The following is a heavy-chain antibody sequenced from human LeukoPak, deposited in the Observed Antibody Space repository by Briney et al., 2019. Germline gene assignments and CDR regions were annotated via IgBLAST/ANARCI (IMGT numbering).Heavy chain of an antibody. CDR1: GYPFISYG. J-gene: IGHJ4*02. V-gene: IGHV1-18*04. CDR3: ARVFYFYDTSGPQYSFDY. D-gene: IGHD3-22*01. Sequence: ASVKVSCKTSGYPFISYGLSWVRQAPGQGLEWMGWISAYNGDTNYAQRLQGRVTMTTDTSTTTAYMELRSLRSDDTAVYYCARVFYFYDTSGPQYSFDYWGQGTLVTASS. CDR2: ISAYNGDT.